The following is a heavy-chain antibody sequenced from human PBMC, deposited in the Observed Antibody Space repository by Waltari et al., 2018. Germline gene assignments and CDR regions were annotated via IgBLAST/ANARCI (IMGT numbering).Heavy chain of an antibody. CDR1: GYTFRDSI. CDR3: AAVIRPGRTLPWGY. CDR2: SNPNSGVP. D-gene: IGHD7-27*01. V-gene: IGHV1-2*02. Sequence: QVQLVESGAEVTDPGASVKVSCRAAGYTFRDSIITWLRQAPGQGLEWMGWSNPNSGVPKYAQSFQGRVTMTSNTSINTVYMELSILRSDDTALYYCAAVIRPGRTLPWGYWGQGTLVTVSS. J-gene: IGHJ4*02.